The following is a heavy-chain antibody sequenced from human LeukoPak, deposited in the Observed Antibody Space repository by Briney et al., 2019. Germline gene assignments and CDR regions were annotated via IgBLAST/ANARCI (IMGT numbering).Heavy chain of an antibody. CDR2: INWNGGST. D-gene: IGHD4-17*01. CDR1: GFSFRDYG. CDR3: ARDATVTTRYFDY. Sequence: GGSLRLSCTTSGFSFRDYGITWVRHAPGKGLEWVSGINWNGGSTGYADSVKGRFTIARDNAKNSLYLQMNSLRAEDTALYYCARDATVTTRYFDYWGQGTLVTVSS. J-gene: IGHJ4*02. V-gene: IGHV3-20*04.